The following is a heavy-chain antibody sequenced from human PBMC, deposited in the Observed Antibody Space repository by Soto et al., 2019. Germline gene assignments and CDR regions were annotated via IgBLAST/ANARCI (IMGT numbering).Heavy chain of an antibody. D-gene: IGHD6-19*01. CDR2: VNHNGRN. Sequence: PSETLSLTCDVCGGSFSGYFWNWIRQSPGKGLEWIGKVNHNGRNNYNPSLKSRVTISLDMSKKQISLKLTSVTAADTAVYYCARGGSSDWQVAFGFWRQETMVTVSS. CDR3: ARGGSSDWQVAFGF. J-gene: IGHJ3*01. CDR1: GGSFSGYF. V-gene: IGHV4-34*01.